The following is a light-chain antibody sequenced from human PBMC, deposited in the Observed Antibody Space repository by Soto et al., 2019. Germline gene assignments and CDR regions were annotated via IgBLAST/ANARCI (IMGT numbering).Light chain of an antibody. CDR1: QTISSW. J-gene: IGKJ5*01. CDR3: QHTNSFPIT. CDR2: DAS. Sequence: DIQMTQSPATLSGSVGDRVTITCRASQTISSWLAWYQQKPGKAPKLLIYDASSLESGVPSRFSGSGSGTEFNLTISSLQPEDFASYYCQHTNSFPITFGQGTRLEIK. V-gene: IGKV1-5*01.